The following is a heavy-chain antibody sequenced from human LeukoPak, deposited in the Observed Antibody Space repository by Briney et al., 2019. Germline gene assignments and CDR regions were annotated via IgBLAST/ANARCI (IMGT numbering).Heavy chain of an antibody. Sequence: PGGSLRLSCAASGFTFRSNWMHWVRQAPGKGRVWVSHINTDGSSTRYADSVRGRFTISRDNAKNTLYLQMNSLRAEDTAVYYCARTLADAFDVWGQGTMVTVSS. CDR2: INTDGSST. D-gene: IGHD3-16*01. CDR3: ARTLADAFDV. J-gene: IGHJ3*01. CDR1: GFTFRSNW. V-gene: IGHV3-74*01.